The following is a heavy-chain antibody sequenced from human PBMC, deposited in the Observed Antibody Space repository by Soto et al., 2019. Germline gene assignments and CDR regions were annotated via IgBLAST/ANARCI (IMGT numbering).Heavy chain of an antibody. CDR1: GYTFTGYY. D-gene: IGHD6-13*01. Sequence: QVQLVQSGAEVKKPGASVKVSCKASGYTFTGYYMHWVRQAPGQGLEWMGWINPNSGGTNYAQKFQGWVTMTRDTASSTAYMELSRLRADDTAVYYCARGAGYSRSWYWFDPWGQGTLVTDSS. J-gene: IGHJ5*02. V-gene: IGHV1-2*04. CDR2: INPNSGGT. CDR3: ARGAGYSRSWYWFDP.